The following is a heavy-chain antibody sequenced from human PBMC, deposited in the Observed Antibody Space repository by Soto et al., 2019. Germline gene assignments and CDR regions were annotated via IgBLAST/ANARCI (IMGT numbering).Heavy chain of an antibody. CDR2: IIPIFGTA. J-gene: IGHJ6*02. CDR1: GGTFSSYA. V-gene: IGHV1-69*13. D-gene: IGHD3-3*01. Sequence: GASVKVSCKASGGTFSSYAISWVRQAPGQGLEWMGGIIPIFGTANYAQKFQGRVTITADESTSTAYMELSSLRSEDTAVYYCAMGTIWSGYYKGYYYGMDVWGQGTTVTV. CDR3: AMGTIWSGYYKGYYYGMDV.